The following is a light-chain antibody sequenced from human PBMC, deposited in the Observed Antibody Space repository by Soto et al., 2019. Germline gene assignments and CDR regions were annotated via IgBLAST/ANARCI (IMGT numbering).Light chain of an antibody. Sequence: EIVMTQSPATLSVSPGERATLSCRASQSVSSNLAWYQQKPGQPPRLLIYGASTRATGIPARFSGSGSGTEFTLTIDSLQSEDFAVYYCQQYDYWPPYTFDQGTKLEIK. CDR3: QQYDYWPPYT. CDR2: GAS. V-gene: IGKV3-15*01. CDR1: QSVSSN. J-gene: IGKJ2*01.